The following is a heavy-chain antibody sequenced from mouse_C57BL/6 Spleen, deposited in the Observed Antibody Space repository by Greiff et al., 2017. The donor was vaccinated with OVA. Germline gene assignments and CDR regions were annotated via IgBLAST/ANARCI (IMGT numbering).Heavy chain of an antibody. D-gene: IGHD1-1*01. CDR2: IDPEDGDT. J-gene: IGHJ1*03. Sequence: VQLQQSGAELVRPGASVKLSCTASGFNIKDYYMHWVKQRPEQGLEWIGRIDPEDGDTEYAPKFQGKATMTADTSSNTAYLQLSSLTSEDTAVYYCTTNYGSREDWYFDVWGTGTTVTVAS. CDR3: TTNYGSREDWYFDV. V-gene: IGHV14-1*01. CDR1: GFNIKDYY.